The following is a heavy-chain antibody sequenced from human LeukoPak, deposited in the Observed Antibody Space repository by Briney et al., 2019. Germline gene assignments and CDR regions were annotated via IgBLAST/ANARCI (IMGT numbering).Heavy chain of an antibody. Sequence: SVKVFCKASGGTFSSYAISWVRQAPGQGLEWMGGIIPIFGTANYAQKFQGRVTITTDESTSTAYMELSSLRSEDTAVYYCAKRDYYDSSGYYYGYWGQGTLVTVSS. D-gene: IGHD3-22*01. CDR1: GGTFSSYA. CDR3: AKRDYYDSSGYYYGY. CDR2: IIPIFGTA. V-gene: IGHV1-69*05. J-gene: IGHJ4*02.